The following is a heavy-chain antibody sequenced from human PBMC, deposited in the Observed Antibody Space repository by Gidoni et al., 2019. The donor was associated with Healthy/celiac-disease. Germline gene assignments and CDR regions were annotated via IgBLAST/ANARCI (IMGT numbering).Heavy chain of an antibody. Sequence: EVQLVESGGGLVQPGRSLRLSCTASGFTFGDYAMSWFRQAPGKGLEWVGFIRSKAYGGTTEYAASVKGRFTISRDDSKSIAYLQMNSLKTEDTAVYYCTSPTMIVPGGGDYWGQGTLVTVSS. V-gene: IGHV3-49*03. CDR3: TSPTMIVPGGGDY. CDR1: GFTFGDYA. D-gene: IGHD3-22*01. J-gene: IGHJ4*02. CDR2: IRSKAYGGTT.